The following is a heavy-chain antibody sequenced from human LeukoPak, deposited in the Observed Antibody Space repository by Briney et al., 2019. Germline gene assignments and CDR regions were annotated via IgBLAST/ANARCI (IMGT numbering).Heavy chain of an antibody. D-gene: IGHD6-6*01. V-gene: IGHV1-69*05. CDR3: ARDDIAASLSSY. J-gene: IGHJ4*02. Sequence: SVKVSCKASGGTFSSYAISWVRQAPGQGLEWMGRIIPIFGTANYAQKFQGRVTITTDESTSTAYIELSSLRSEDTAVYYCARDDIAASLSSYWGQGTLVTVSS. CDR2: IIPIFGTA. CDR1: GGTFSSYA.